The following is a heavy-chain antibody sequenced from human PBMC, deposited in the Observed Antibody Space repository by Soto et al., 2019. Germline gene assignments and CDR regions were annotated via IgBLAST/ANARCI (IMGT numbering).Heavy chain of an antibody. CDR3: AKDSSSLRYFDWLSPGAFDI. Sequence: PGGSLRLSCAASGFTFSSYAMSWVRQAPGKGLEWVSAISGSGGSTYYADSVKGRFTISRDNSKNTLYLQMNSLRAEDTAVYYCAKDSSSLRYFDWLSPGAFDIWGQGTMVTVSS. V-gene: IGHV3-23*01. D-gene: IGHD3-9*01. CDR1: GFTFSSYA. J-gene: IGHJ3*02. CDR2: ISGSGGST.